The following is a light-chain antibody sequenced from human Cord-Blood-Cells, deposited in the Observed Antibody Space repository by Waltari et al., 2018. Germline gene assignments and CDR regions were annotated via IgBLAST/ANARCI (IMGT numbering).Light chain of an antibody. J-gene: IGKJ2*01. CDR2: EVS. V-gene: IGKV2D-29*01. Sequence: DIVMTQTPLSLSVTPGQPASISCKSSKSLLHSDGKTYLYWYLQKPGQPPIPLIYEVSNRYSVVADRFSDSGSGTDFTLRISRVEAEDFGVYYCMQSIQLPGTSYYTFGQGTKLEIK. CDR3: MQSIQLPGTSYYT. CDR1: KSLLHSDGKTY.